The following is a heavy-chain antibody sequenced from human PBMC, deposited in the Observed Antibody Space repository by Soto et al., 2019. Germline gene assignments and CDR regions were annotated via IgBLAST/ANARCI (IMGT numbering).Heavy chain of an antibody. CDR2: INPNSGGT. CDR1: GYTFTGYY. CDR3: ARGLSSSPPYYYGMDV. D-gene: IGHD6-6*01. Sequence: ASVKVSCKASGYTFTGYYMHWVRQAPGQGLEWMGWINPNSGGTNYAQKFQGWVTMTRDTSISTAYMELSRLRSDDTAVYYCARGLSSSPPYYYGMDVWGQGTTVTVS. J-gene: IGHJ6*02. V-gene: IGHV1-2*04.